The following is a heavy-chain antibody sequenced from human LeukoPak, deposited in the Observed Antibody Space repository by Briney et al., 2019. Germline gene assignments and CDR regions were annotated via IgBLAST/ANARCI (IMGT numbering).Heavy chain of an antibody. J-gene: IGHJ4*02. V-gene: IGHV3-23*01. Sequence: GGSLRLSCAASGFTLSSYAMSWVRQAPGKGLEWVSTMSGSGGSTYYADSVKGRFTISRDNSKDTLYLQMSSLRAEDTALYYCANKESFGELSDWGQGTLVTVSS. CDR2: MSGSGGST. CDR3: ANKESFGELSD. D-gene: IGHD3-10*01. CDR1: GFTLSSYA.